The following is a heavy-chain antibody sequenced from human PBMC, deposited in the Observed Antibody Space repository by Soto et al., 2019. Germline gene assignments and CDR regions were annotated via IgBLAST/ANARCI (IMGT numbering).Heavy chain of an antibody. CDR2: LYWDADK. CDR3: AHRVLRTVFGLVTTTAIYFDF. CDR1: GFSLTTRGVG. D-gene: IGHD3-3*01. V-gene: IGHV2-5*02. J-gene: IGHJ4*02. Sequence: QITLKESGPTVVNPTETLTLTCTFSGFSLTTRGVGVCWVRQSPGKAPEWLALLYWDADKRYSTSLKSRLTSTKDTSKNQVVLTMANVDPADTATYYCAHRVLRTVFGLVTTTAIYFDFWGQGTPVVVSS.